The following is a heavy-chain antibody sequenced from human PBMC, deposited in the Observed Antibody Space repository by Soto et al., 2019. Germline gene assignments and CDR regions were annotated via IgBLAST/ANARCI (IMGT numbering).Heavy chain of an antibody. J-gene: IGHJ3*02. CDR3: SSFTGVLWFGRRSRAFDI. V-gene: IGHV4-34*01. D-gene: IGHD3-10*01. CDR2: INHSGST. Sequence: PSETLSLTCAVYGGSFSGYYWSWIRQPPGKGLEWIGEINHSGSTNYNPSLKSRVTISVDTSKNQFSLKLSSVTAADTAVYYCSSFTGVLWFGRRSRAFDIWGQGTMLTVSS. CDR1: GGSFSGYY.